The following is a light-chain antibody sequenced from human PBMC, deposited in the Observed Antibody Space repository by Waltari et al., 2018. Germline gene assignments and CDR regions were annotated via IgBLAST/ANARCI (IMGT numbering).Light chain of an antibody. CDR1: QSISSY. J-gene: IGKJ1*01. CDR2: AAS. V-gene: IGKV1-39*01. CDR3: QQSYSTPT. Sequence: DIQMTQSPSSLSASVGDRVPITCRASQSISSYLNWYQQKPVKAPKLLIYAASSLQSGVPSRFSGSGSGTDFTLTISSLQPEDFATYYCQQSYSTPTFGQGTKVEIK.